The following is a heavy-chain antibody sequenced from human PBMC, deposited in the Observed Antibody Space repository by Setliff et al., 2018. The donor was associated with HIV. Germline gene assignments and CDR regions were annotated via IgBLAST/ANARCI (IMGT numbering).Heavy chain of an antibody. Sequence: SETLSLTCSVSGGSISDNKYYWSWIRQPPGKGLEWTGSIYHSGKTYYNPSLKSRLTISIDTSKTQFSLKLSSLTAADTAVYYCARGRTGHDYWGQGTLVTVSS. V-gene: IGHV4-39*07. CDR2: IYHSGKT. J-gene: IGHJ4*02. CDR3: ARGRTGHDY. CDR1: GGSISDNKYY.